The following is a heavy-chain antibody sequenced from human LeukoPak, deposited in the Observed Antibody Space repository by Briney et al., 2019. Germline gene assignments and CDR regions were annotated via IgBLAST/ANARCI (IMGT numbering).Heavy chain of an antibody. CDR3: ATAVFGATFDY. Sequence: ASLKVSCKVSGYTLTELSIHWVRQTPGKGLGWMGYFDPEDAETIYAQKFQGRVTMTEDTSTDTAYMDLSSLRSEDTAVYYCATAVFGATFDYWGQGTLVTVSS. D-gene: IGHD3-10*02. J-gene: IGHJ4*02. CDR2: FDPEDAET. CDR1: GYTLTELS. V-gene: IGHV1-24*01.